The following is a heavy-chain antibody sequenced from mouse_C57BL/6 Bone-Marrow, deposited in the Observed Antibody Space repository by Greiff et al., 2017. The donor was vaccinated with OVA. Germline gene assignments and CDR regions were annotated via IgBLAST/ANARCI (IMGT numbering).Heavy chain of an antibody. Sequence: QVQLQQSGAELVMPGASVKLSCKASGYTFTSYWMHWVKQRPGQGLEWIGEIDPSDSYTNYNQKFKGKSTLTVDKSSSTAYMQLSSLTSEDSAVYYCARSPIRDFDYWGQGTTLTVSS. D-gene: IGHD1-2*01. CDR1: GYTFTSYW. CDR3: ARSPIRDFDY. CDR2: IDPSDSYT. V-gene: IGHV1-69*01. J-gene: IGHJ2*01.